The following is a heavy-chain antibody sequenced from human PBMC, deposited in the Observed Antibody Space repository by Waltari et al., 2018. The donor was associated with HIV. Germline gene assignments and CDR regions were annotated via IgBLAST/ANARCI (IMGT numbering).Heavy chain of an antibody. Sequence: EVQLVESGGGLVQPGGSLRLSGAASGVTVGGYWMHWVRQVPGKGLGWVSRISSDGRSTTYADSVKGRFTISRDNAKSTLYLEMNSLGAEDTAVYYCVRDLLNIGVAGTVWGQGTMVTVSS. CDR1: GVTVGGYW. CDR3: VRDLLNIGVAGTV. J-gene: IGHJ3*01. V-gene: IGHV3-74*01. CDR2: ISSDGRST. D-gene: IGHD6-19*01.